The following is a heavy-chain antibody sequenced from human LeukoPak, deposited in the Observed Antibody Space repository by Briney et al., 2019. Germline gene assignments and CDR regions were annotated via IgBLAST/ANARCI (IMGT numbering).Heavy chain of an antibody. CDR2: ISAYNGNT. CDR3: ARDRDIAVAGTLDY. D-gene: IGHD6-19*01. Sequence: ASVKVPCKASGYTFTIYGISWVRQAPGQGLEWMGWISAYNGNTNYAQNRQGRVTMTTDTSTSTAYMELRSLRSDDTAVYYCARDRDIAVAGTLDYWGQGTLVTVSS. CDR1: GYTFTIYG. V-gene: IGHV1-18*01. J-gene: IGHJ4*02.